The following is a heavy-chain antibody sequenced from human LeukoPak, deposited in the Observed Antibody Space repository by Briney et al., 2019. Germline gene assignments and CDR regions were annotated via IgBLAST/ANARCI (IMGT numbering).Heavy chain of an antibody. J-gene: IGHJ4*02. D-gene: IGHD2-2*01. V-gene: IGHV3-49*04. CDR3: TRVGYCSSTSCLYFDY. CDR1: GFTFGDYV. Sequence: AGGSLRLSCTVSGFTFGDYVMSWVRQAPGKGLEWVGFIRSKVYDGTKEYAASVKGRFTISRDESKSIAYLQMNSLKTEDTAVYYCTRVGYCSSTSCLYFDYWGQGTLVTVSS. CDR2: IRSKVYDGTK.